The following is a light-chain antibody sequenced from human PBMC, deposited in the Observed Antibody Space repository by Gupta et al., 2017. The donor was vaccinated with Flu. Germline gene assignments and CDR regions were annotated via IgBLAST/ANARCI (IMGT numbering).Light chain of an antibody. V-gene: IGLV1-51*01. CDR2: GSN. CDR1: TANIGNKY. CDR3: GTWDNSLNGVV. J-gene: IGLJ3*02. Sequence: KVTISCSGGTANIGNKYVSWYQQLPGTAPKLLIYGSNKRPSEIPDRFSGSESGTSATLTITGLQTGDEAEYYCGTWDNSLNGVVFGGGTKLTVL.